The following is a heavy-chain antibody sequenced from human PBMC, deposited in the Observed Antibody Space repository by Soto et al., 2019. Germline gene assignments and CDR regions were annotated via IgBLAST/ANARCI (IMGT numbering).Heavy chain of an antibody. CDR1: GGSFSCYY. Sequence: SGTLSLTCAVYGGSFSCYYWSWIRRPPGKGLEWIGEINHSGSTNYNPSLKSRVTISVDTSKNQFSLKLSSVTAADTAVYYCARPLGDYWGQGTLVTVSS. CDR3: ARPLGDY. CDR2: INHSGST. J-gene: IGHJ4*02. V-gene: IGHV4-34*01.